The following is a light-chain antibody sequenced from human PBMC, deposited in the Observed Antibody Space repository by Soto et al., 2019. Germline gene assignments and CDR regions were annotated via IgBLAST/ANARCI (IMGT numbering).Light chain of an antibody. Sequence: DIQMTQSPSTLSGSVGDRVTITCRASQTISSWLAWYQQTPGKAPKLLIYKASTLKSGVPSRFSGSGSGTEFTLTISSLQPDDFATYYCQHYNSYSEAFGQGTK. V-gene: IGKV1-5*03. CDR1: QTISSW. J-gene: IGKJ1*01. CDR3: QHYNSYSEA. CDR2: KAS.